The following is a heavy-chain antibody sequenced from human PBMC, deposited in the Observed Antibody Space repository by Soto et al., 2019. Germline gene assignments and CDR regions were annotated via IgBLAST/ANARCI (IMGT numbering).Heavy chain of an antibody. CDR3: VSGIGAARYYYYGMDV. J-gene: IGHJ6*02. CDR1: GFTFSSFG. V-gene: IGHV3-30*03. D-gene: IGHD6-6*01. Sequence: GSLRLSCAASGFTFSSFGIHWVRQAPGKGLEWVAVMAYDGSNEYYADSVRGRFTISRDNSKSTVYLQMNSLRPEDTAVYYCVSGIGAARYYYYGMDVWGQGTTATVSS. CDR2: MAYDGSNE.